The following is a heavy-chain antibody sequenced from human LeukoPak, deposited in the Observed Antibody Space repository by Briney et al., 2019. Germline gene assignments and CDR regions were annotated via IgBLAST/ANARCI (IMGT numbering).Heavy chain of an antibody. V-gene: IGHV3-7*01. CDR2: IKQDGSET. Sequence: GGSLRLSCTASGFTFSNYGMTWLRQAAGKGPEGVANIKQDGSETYSLDSLKGRFTISRDNAKTSLYLQMNSLRAEDTAAYYCARYQGGGWDVWGQGTTVTVSS. J-gene: IGHJ6*02. CDR3: ARYQGGGWDV. CDR1: GFTFSNYG. D-gene: IGHD6-25*01.